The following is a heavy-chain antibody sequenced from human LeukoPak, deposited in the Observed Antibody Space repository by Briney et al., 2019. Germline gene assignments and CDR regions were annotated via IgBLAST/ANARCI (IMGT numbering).Heavy chain of an antibody. CDR3: AKDYGSYDFWSGYYGFDY. CDR2: ISSSSSTI. D-gene: IGHD3-3*01. J-gene: IGHJ4*02. V-gene: IGHV3-48*04. Sequence: PGGSLRLSCAASGFTFSSYSMNWVRQAPGKGLEWVSYISSSSSTIYYADSVKGRFTISRDNAKNSLYLQMNSLRAEDTAVYYCAKDYGSYDFWSGYYGFDYWGQGTLVTVSS. CDR1: GFTFSSYS.